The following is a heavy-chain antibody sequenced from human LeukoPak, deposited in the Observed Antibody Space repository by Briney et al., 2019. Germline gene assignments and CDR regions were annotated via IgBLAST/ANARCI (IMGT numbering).Heavy chain of an antibody. CDR2: IRYDGSNK. CDR3: AKGRTVEDY. CDR1: GFTFSRND. Sequence: GGSLRLSCAASGFTFSRNDMHWVRQAPGKGLEWVAYIRYDGSNKYYADSVKGRFTISRDNSMNTLYLQMNSLRTEDTAVYYCAKGRTVEDYWGQGTLVTVSS. V-gene: IGHV3-30*02. D-gene: IGHD6-19*01. J-gene: IGHJ4*02.